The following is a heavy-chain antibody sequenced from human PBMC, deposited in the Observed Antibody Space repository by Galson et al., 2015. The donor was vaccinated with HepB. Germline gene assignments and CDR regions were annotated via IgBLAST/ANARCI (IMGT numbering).Heavy chain of an antibody. Sequence: SVKVSCKASGYSFSSYGISWVRQAPGQGLEWMGWISVYNGNTNYAQKFQGRITMTTDTSTSTAYMELRSLRLDDTAVYYCARSDYVWGSYPRDYWGQGTLVAVSS. CDR1: GYSFSSYG. CDR2: ISVYNGNT. CDR3: ARSDYVWGSYPRDY. V-gene: IGHV1-18*04. J-gene: IGHJ4*02. D-gene: IGHD3-16*02.